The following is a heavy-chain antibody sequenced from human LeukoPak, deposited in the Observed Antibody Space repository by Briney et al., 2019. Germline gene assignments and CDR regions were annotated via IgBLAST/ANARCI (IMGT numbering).Heavy chain of an antibody. CDR3: AKDSGGYTYIFDH. J-gene: IGHJ4*02. CDR2: ISSSGSTI. CDR1: GFTFSDYY. D-gene: IGHD5-18*01. Sequence: GGSLRLSCAASGFTFSDYYMSWIRQAPGKGLEWVSYISSSGSTIYYADSVKGRFTISRDNSKNTLHLQMSSLRAEDTAVYYCAKDSGGYTYIFDHWGQGTLVTVSS. V-gene: IGHV3-11*04.